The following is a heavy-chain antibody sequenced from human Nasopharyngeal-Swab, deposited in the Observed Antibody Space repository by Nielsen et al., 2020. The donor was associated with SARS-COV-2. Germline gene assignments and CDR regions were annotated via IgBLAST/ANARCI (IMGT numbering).Heavy chain of an antibody. Sequence: GGSLTLSCAASGFTFSSYSMNWVRQAPGKGLEWVSSISSSSSYIYYADSVKGRFTISRDNAKNSLYLQMNSLRAEDTAVYYCARGRGYCSGGSCYSGGTDYYYGMDVWGQGTTVTVSS. D-gene: IGHD2-15*01. CDR2: ISSSSSYI. V-gene: IGHV3-21*01. CDR1: GFTFSSYS. CDR3: ARGRGYCSGGSCYSGGTDYYYGMDV. J-gene: IGHJ6*02.